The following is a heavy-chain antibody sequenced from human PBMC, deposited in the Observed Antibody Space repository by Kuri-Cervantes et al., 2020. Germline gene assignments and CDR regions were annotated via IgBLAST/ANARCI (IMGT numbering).Heavy chain of an antibody. CDR1: GFTFTSSA. CDR3: AADRPYYGSGSYYEH. D-gene: IGHD3-10*01. Sequence: SVKVSCKASGFTFTSSAVQWVRQARGQRLEWIGWIVVGSGNTNYAQKFQERVTITRDMSTSTAYMELSSLRSEDTAVYYCAADRPYYGSGSYYEHWGQGTLVTVSS. V-gene: IGHV1-58*01. CDR2: IVVGSGNT. J-gene: IGHJ4*02.